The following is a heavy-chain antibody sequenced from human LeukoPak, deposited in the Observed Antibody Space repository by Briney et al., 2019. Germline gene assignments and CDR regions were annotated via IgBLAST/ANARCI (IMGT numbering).Heavy chain of an antibody. J-gene: IGHJ3*02. CDR3: ARARMTGYYRGAFDI. V-gene: IGHV3-48*04. Sequence: GGSLRLSCAASGFTFSSYAMSWVRQAPGKGMEWVSYISSSGSTIYYADSVKGRFTISRDNAKNSLYLQMNSLRAEDTAEYYCARARMTGYYRGAFDIWGQGTMVTVSS. CDR2: ISSSGSTI. CDR1: GFTFSSYA. D-gene: IGHD3-9*01.